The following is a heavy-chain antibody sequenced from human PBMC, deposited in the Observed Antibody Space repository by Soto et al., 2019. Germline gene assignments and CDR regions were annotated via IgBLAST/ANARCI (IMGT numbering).Heavy chain of an antibody. V-gene: IGHV3-30-3*01. CDR2: ISYDGSNK. Sequence: GSLRLSCAASGFTFTSYAMHWVRQAPGKGLEWVAVISYDGSNKYYADSVKGRFTISRDNSKNTLYLQMNSLRAEDTAVYYCARDGRITMIVVVIPHWFDLWGQGILVTVSS. CDR3: ARDGRITMIVVVIPHWFDL. D-gene: IGHD3-22*01. J-gene: IGHJ5*02. CDR1: GFTFTSYA.